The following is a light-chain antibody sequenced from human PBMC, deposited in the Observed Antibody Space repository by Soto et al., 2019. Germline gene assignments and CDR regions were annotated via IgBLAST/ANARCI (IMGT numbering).Light chain of an antibody. CDR3: QQYNNWPRT. J-gene: IGKJ1*01. CDR2: GAS. Sequence: EIVMTQSPATLSVSPGERATLSCRASQSVSSNLAWYQQKPGQAPRLLIYGASTRATGIPARFSGSGSGTEFTLTISNLQSEDFVVYYCQQYNNWPRTFGQGTKVEIK. V-gene: IGKV3-15*01. CDR1: QSVSSN.